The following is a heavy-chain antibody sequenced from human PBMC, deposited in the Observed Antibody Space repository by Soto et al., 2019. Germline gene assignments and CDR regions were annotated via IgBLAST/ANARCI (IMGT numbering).Heavy chain of an antibody. D-gene: IGHD3-10*01. V-gene: IGHV4-34*01. CDR1: GGSFSGYY. CDR2: INHSGST. J-gene: IGHJ4*02. CDR3: AIKVRGVINYY. Sequence: SETLSLTCAVYGGSFSGYYWSWTRQPPGKGLEWIGEINHSGSTNYNPSLKSRVTMSVDTSKNQFSLKLSSVTAADTAVYYCAIKVRGVINYYWGQGTLVTVSS.